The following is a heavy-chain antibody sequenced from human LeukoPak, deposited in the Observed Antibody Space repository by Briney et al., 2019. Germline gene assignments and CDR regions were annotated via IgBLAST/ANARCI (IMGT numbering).Heavy chain of an antibody. V-gene: IGHV3-7*05. J-gene: IGHJ6*02. Sequence: GSLRLSCAASGFIFSTYWMNWVRQAPGKGLEWVANIKEDGSAKYYLDSVKGRFTISRDNAKNLLYLQMNSLRAEDTAVYYCVMDMDVWGQGTTVTVSS. CDR2: IKEDGSAK. CDR1: GFIFSTYW. CDR3: VMDMDV.